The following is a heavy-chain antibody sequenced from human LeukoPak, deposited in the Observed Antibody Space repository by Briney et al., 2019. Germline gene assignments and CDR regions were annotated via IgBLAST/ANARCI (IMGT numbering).Heavy chain of an antibody. D-gene: IGHD4-11*01. V-gene: IGHV3-53*05. CDR3: ASVTTHGVSHYEYKY. CDR1: GFTVSSNY. CDR2: IYSGGST. Sequence: PGGSLRLSCAASGFTVSSNYMSWVRQAPGKGLEWVSVIYSGGSTYYADSVKGRFTISRDNSKNTLYLQMGSLRAEDMAVYYCASVTTHGVSHYEYKYWGQGTLVTVSS. J-gene: IGHJ4*02.